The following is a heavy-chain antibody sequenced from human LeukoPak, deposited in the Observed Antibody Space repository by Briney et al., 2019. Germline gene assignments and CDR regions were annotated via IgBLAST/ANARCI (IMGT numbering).Heavy chain of an antibody. V-gene: IGHV1-69*13. Sequence: SVKVSCKASGGTFSSYAISWVRQAPGQGLEWMGGIIPIFGTANYAQKFQGRVTITADESTSTAYMELSSLRSEETAVYYCARDYGDYRAQFDYWGQGTLVTVSS. D-gene: IGHD4-17*01. CDR3: ARDYGDYRAQFDY. CDR1: GGTFSSYA. J-gene: IGHJ4*02. CDR2: IIPIFGTA.